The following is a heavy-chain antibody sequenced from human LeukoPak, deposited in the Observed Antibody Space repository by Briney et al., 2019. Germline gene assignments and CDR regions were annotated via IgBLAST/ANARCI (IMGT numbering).Heavy chain of an antibody. CDR3: ARDYRSGSYSGGAIDY. CDR1: GFTFSSYS. CDR2: ISSSSSYI. D-gene: IGHD1-26*01. J-gene: IGHJ4*02. Sequence: GGSLKLSCAASGFTFSSYSMNWVRQAPGKGLEWVSSISSSSSYIYYADSVKGRFTISRDNAKNSLYLQMNSLRAEDTAVYYCARDYRSGSYSGGAIDYWGQGTLVTVSS. V-gene: IGHV3-21*01.